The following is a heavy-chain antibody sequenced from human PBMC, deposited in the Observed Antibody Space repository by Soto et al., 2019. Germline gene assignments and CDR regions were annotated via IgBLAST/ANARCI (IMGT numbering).Heavy chain of an antibody. V-gene: IGHV4-39*01. J-gene: IGHJ4*02. CDR1: GGSISSSSYY. D-gene: IGHD6-19*01. CDR3: ARRHYSSGWYSYFDY. CDR2: IYYTGST. Sequence: SETLSLTCTVSGGSISSSSYYWGWIRQPPGKGLEWIGSIYYTGSTYYNPSLKSRVTISVDTSKNQFSLKLSSVTAAYTALYYCARRHYSSGWYSYFDYWGQGTLVTVSS.